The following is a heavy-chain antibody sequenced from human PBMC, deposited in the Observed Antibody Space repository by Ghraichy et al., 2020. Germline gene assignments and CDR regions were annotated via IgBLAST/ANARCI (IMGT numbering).Heavy chain of an antibody. CDR1: GFTFSNAW. CDR3: TTDYGPDYGTDY. J-gene: IGHJ4*02. D-gene: IGHD4-17*01. Sequence: GGSLRLSCAASGFTFSNAWMSWVRQAPGKGLEWVGRIKSKTDGGTTDYAAPVKGRFTISRDDSKHTLYLQMNSLKTEDTAVYYCTTDYGPDYGTDYWGQGTLVTVSS. V-gene: IGHV3-15*01. CDR2: IKSKTDGGTT.